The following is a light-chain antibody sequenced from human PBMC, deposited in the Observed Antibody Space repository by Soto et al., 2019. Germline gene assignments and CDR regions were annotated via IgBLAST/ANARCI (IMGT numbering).Light chain of an antibody. J-gene: IGKJ1*01. CDR1: QSVRSRY. Sequence: EFVLTQSPGTLSLSPGERATLSCRASQSVRSRYLAWYQQKSGQAPRLLIYGASSRATGIPDRFSGSGSGTDFTLTISRLEPEDFAVHYCQQFDTTPWTFGQGTKVEFK. V-gene: IGKV3-20*01. CDR3: QQFDTTPWT. CDR2: GAS.